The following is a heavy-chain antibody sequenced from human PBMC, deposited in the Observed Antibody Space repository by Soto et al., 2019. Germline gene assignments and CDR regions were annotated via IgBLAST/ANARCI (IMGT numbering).Heavy chain of an antibody. V-gene: IGHV3-23*01. J-gene: IGHJ5*02. CDR3: VDGGAIGRPPLDP. CDR2: TSASGGVT. D-gene: IGHD6-6*01. CDR1: GFTFYSHA. Sequence: EVQLLESGGDLVQPGGSLRLSCAASGFTFYSHAMSWVRQPPGKGLEWVSGTSASGGVTYYADSVKGRFTMSRDNAKNTLWLQMNRLRVEDTAVYYCVDGGAIGRPPLDPWGQGTLVIVSS.